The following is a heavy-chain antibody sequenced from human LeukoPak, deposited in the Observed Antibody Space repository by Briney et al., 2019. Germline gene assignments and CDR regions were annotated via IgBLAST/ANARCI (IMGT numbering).Heavy chain of an antibody. Sequence: SVKVSCKASGGTFSSYAISWVRQAPGQGLEWMGGIIPIFGTANYAQKFQGRVTITTDESTSTAYMELSSLRSEDTAVYDCARAHGSGSYYSPVYWGQGTQVTVSS. J-gene: IGHJ4*02. V-gene: IGHV1-69*05. CDR2: IIPIFGTA. CDR3: ARAHGSGSYYSPVY. CDR1: GGTFSSYA. D-gene: IGHD3-10*01.